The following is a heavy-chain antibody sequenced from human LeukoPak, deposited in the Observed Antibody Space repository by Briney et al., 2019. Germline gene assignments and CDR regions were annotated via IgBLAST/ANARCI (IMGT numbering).Heavy chain of an antibody. CDR3: ARDLGDHDYGDLPDY. Sequence: GRSLRLSCAASGFTFSSYGMHWVRQAPGKGLEWVAVIWYDGSNKYYADSVKGRFTISRDNSKNTLYLQMNSLRAEDTAVCYCARDLGDHDYGDLPDYWGQGTLVTVSS. D-gene: IGHD4-17*01. V-gene: IGHV3-33*01. CDR2: IWYDGSNK. J-gene: IGHJ4*02. CDR1: GFTFSSYG.